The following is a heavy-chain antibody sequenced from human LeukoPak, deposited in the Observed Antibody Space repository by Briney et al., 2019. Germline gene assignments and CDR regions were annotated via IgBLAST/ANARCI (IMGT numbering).Heavy chain of an antibody. D-gene: IGHD2-21*01. CDR1: ELPFNSFW. Sequence: PGGSLRLSCVISELPFNSFWMHWVRQAPGEGLVWVSRINSDGSSSAYADSVEGRFTISRNDAKNVLYLHMNSLRADDTAVYYCAICFSGCDYWGQGTLVTVSS. CDR2: INSDGSSS. CDR3: AICFSGCDY. J-gene: IGHJ4*02. V-gene: IGHV3-74*01.